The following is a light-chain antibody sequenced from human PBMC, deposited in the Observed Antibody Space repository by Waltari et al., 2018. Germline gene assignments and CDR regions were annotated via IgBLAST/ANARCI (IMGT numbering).Light chain of an antibody. CDR3: AAWDDSLGGWV. Sequence: QSVLTQPPSVSGTPGQSVTISSSESDPTIGSNYVSWYHQLPGTAPKLLIYSNHHRPSGVPDRISGSRSGTSASLAISGLRSDDEAFYYCAAWDDSLGGWVFGGGTKLTVL. CDR1: DPTIGSNY. CDR2: SNH. V-gene: IGLV1-47*02. J-gene: IGLJ3*02.